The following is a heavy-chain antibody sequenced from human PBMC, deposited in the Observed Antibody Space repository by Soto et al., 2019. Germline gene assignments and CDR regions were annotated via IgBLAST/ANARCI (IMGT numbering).Heavy chain of an antibody. CDR1: GGSINSNNYY. D-gene: IGHD2-15*01. CDR2: IYYDGST. V-gene: IGHV4-39*02. Sequence: SETLSLTCTVSGGSINSNNYYWAWIRQPPGKGLAWIASIYYDGSTYYDTSLKSRVTISRDTSKNQFSLRLTSMTAADTAVYYCAKVVVAATRHSDFDSWGQGTLVTVSS. J-gene: IGHJ4*02. CDR3: AKVVVAATRHSDFDS.